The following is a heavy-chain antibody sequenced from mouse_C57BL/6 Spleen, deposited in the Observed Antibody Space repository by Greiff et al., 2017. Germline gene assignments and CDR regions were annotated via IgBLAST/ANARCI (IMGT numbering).Heavy chain of an antibody. CDR2: ISSGSSTI. CDR3: ASDGYPPFAY. D-gene: IGHD2-3*01. J-gene: IGHJ3*01. Sequence: EVQRVESGGGLVQPGGSLKLSCAASGFTFSDYGMHWVRQAPEKGLEWVAYISSGSSTIYYADTVKGRFTISRDNAKNTLFLQMTSLRSEDTAMYYCASDGYPPFAYWGQGTLVTVSA. V-gene: IGHV5-17*01. CDR1: GFTFSDYG.